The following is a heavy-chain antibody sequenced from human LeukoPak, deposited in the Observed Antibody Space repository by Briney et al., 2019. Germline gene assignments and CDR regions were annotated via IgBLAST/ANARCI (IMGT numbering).Heavy chain of an antibody. CDR1: GFTFSSYW. Sequence: PGGSLRLSCVASGFTFSSYWMSWVRQAPGKGLEWVANIKQDGSEKYYVDSVKGRFTISRDNAKNSLYLQMNSLRAEDTAVYYCASPRGYGYYFDYWGQGTLVTVSS. D-gene: IGHD5-12*01. CDR3: ASPRGYGYYFDY. V-gene: IGHV3-7*01. J-gene: IGHJ4*02. CDR2: IKQDGSEK.